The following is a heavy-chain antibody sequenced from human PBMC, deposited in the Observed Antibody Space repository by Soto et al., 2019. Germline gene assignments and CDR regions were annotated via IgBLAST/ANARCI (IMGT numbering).Heavy chain of an antibody. CDR3: ARDNGVVISSYGMDV. V-gene: IGHV1-46*01. CDR2: INPSGGST. Sequence: QVQLVQSGAEVKKPGASVKVSCKASGYTFTSYYMHWVRQAPGQGLEWMGIINPSGGSTSYAQKFQGRVTMTRDTSTSTVYMELSSPRSEDTAVYYCARDNGVVISSYGMDVWGQGTTVTVSS. CDR1: GYTFTSYY. J-gene: IGHJ6*02. D-gene: IGHD3-3*01.